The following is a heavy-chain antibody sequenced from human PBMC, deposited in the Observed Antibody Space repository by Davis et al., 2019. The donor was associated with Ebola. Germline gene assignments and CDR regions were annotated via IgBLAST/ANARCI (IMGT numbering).Heavy chain of an antibody. CDR3: ASLRRTITGMDDGFDL. Sequence: GESLKISCKDSENSFTSYWIGWVRQMPGKGLEWMGIIYTGDSDIRYSPSFRGQVTISADKSTRTAYLQWGSLKASDTAMYYCASLRRTITGMDDGFDLWGQGTMVTVSS. D-gene: IGHD1-20*01. CDR1: ENSFTSYW. V-gene: IGHV5-51*01. J-gene: IGHJ3*01. CDR2: IYTGDSDI.